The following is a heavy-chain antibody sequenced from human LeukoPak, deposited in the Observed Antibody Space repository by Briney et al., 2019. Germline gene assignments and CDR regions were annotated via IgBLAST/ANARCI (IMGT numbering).Heavy chain of an antibody. V-gene: IGHV1-2*02. Sequence: ASVKVSCRASGYKFTDDYMHWVRHAPGQGLEFMGWINPDSGFTNYAQKFKGRVTMTRDTSISTAYLEVRSLTSDDTAVYYCAPTAEAYTSWWKVWGQGTLVTVSS. J-gene: IGHJ4*02. CDR1: GYKFTDDY. D-gene: IGHD3-16*01. CDR2: INPDSGFT. CDR3: APTAEAYTSWWKV.